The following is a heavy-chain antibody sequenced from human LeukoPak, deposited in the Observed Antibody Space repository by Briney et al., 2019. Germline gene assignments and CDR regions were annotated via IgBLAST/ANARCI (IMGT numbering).Heavy chain of an antibody. D-gene: IGHD6-19*01. CDR2: IYYSGST. J-gene: IGHJ6*02. CDR1: GGSISSGGYY. V-gene: IGHV4-31*03. Sequence: KSSETLSLTCTVSGGSISSGGYYWSWIRQHPGKGLEWIGYIYYSGSTYYNPSLKSRVTISVDTSKNQFSLKLSSVTAADTAVYYCARGGNQWLVSARRYYYYGMDVWGQGTTVTVSS. CDR3: ARGGNQWLVSARRYYYYGMDV.